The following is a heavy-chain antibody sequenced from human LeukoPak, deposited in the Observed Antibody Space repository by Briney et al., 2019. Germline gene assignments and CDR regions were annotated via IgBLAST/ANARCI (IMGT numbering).Heavy chain of an antibody. CDR1: GYTFTGYY. CDR2: INPNSGGT. Sequence: ASVKVSCKASGYTFTGYYMHWVRQAPGQGLEWMGWINPNSGGTNYAQKFQGRVTMTRDTSISTAYMELSRLRSDDTAVYYCARAYRGITMIVVARPGYWGQGTLVTVSS. D-gene: IGHD3-22*01. V-gene: IGHV1-2*02. CDR3: ARAYRGITMIVVARPGY. J-gene: IGHJ4*02.